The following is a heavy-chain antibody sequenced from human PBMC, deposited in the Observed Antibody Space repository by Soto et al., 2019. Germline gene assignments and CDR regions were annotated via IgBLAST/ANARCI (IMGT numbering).Heavy chain of an antibody. CDR3: ARHGLYYYYYGMDV. J-gene: IGHJ6*02. CDR2: IYPGNSKI. Sequence: GESLKISCKGSGYSFTDYWIGWVRQMPGKGLEWMGIIYPGNSKIRYSPSFQGKITISADKSISTAYLQWSSIKASDTAMYYCARHGLYYYYYGMDVWGQGTTVTVSS. V-gene: IGHV5-51*01. CDR1: GYSFTDYW.